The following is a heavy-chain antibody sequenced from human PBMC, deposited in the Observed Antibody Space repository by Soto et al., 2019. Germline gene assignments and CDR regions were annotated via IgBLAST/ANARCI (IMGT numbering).Heavy chain of an antibody. D-gene: IGHD3-3*01. CDR2: IIPIFGTA. CDR3: ARSPYDFWSGYYPRYFDY. J-gene: IGHJ4*02. CDR1: GGTFSSYA. V-gene: IGHV1-69*06. Sequence: SVKVSCKASGGTFSSYAISWVRQAPGQGLEWMGGIIPIFGTANYAQKFQGRVTITADKSTSTAYMELSSLRSEDTAVYYCARSPYDFWSGYYPRYFDYWGQGTLVTVSS.